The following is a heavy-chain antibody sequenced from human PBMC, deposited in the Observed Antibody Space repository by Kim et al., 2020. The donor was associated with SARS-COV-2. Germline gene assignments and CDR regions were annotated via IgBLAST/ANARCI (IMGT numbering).Heavy chain of an antibody. V-gene: IGHV3-53*01. Sequence: YSGGSTDYADSVKGRFTISRDNSKNTLYLQMNSLRAEDTAVYYCASSMDVWGQGTTVTVSS. J-gene: IGHJ6*02. CDR2: YSGGST. CDR3: ASSMDV.